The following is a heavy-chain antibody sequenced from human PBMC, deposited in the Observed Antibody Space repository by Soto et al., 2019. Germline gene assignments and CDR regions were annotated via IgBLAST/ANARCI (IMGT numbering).Heavy chain of an antibody. J-gene: IGHJ5*02. Sequence: QVQLVQSGAEVKKPGASVKVSCKASGYTFTSYGISWVRQAPGQGLEWMGRISAYNGNTNYAQKLQGRVTMTTDTSTSTAYMELRSLRSDDTAVYYCAGQYCSSTSCYPWFDPWGQGTLVTVSS. CDR2: ISAYNGNT. CDR1: GYTFTSYG. D-gene: IGHD2-2*01. CDR3: AGQYCSSTSCYPWFDP. V-gene: IGHV1-18*04.